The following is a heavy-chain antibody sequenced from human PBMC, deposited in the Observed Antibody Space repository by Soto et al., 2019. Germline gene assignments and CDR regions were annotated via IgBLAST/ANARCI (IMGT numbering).Heavy chain of an antibody. CDR1: GGSLSGYY. J-gene: IGHJ6*02. V-gene: IGHV4-34*01. CDR2: INHRGNT. D-gene: IGHD2-8*01. CDR3: ARQEVPQWFTKGYYGIDV. Sequence: SETLSLTFAVYGGSLSGYYWNWIRQPPGKGLEWIGEINHRGNTNYNPSPKSLVTISVDTSKNQFSLKLTSVTAADTAVYYCARQEVPQWFTKGYYGIDVWDQGTTVTVSS.